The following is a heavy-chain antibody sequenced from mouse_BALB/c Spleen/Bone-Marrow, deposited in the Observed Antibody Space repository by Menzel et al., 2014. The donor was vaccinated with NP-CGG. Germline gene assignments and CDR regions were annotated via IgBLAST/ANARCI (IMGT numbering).Heavy chain of an antibody. Sequence: EVQVVESGGGSVQPGGSLRLPCATSGFTFTDYYMSWVRQPPGKALEWLGFIRNKANGYTTEYSASVKGRFTISRDNSQRILYLQMNTLRAEDSATYYCARDENVGIYWYFDVWGAGTTVIVSS. V-gene: IGHV7-3*02. CDR3: ARDENVGIYWYFDV. CDR2: IRNKANGYTT. J-gene: IGHJ1*01. CDR1: GFTFTDYY.